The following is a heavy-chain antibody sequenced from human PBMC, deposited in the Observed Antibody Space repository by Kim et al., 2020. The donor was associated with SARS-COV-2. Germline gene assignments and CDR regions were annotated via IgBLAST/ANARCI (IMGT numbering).Heavy chain of an antibody. CDR2: ISAYNGNT. CDR1: GYTFTSYG. J-gene: IGHJ4*02. Sequence: ASVKVSCKASGYTFTSYGISWVRQAPGQGLEWMGWISAYNGNTNYAQKLQGRVTMTTDTSTSTAYMELRSLRSDDTAVYYCAIGRSYDYVWGSYRFSCDYWGQGTLVTVSS. D-gene: IGHD3-16*02. CDR3: AIGRSYDYVWGSYRFSCDY. V-gene: IGHV1-18*01.